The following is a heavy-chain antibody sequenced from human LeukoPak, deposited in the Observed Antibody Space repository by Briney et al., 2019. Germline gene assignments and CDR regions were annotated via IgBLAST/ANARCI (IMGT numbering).Heavy chain of an antibody. CDR2: IYASGGT. Sequence: SETLSLTCAVSGGSISSYYWSWIRQPAGKGLEWIGRIYASGGTNYNPSLKSRVTMSADTSKNQFSLKLSSVTAADTAVYYCARDVGSKYDFWSGYYYIGQPIFDYWGQGTLVTVSS. V-gene: IGHV4-4*07. CDR3: ARDVGSKYDFWSGYYYIGQPIFDY. J-gene: IGHJ4*02. CDR1: GGSISSYY. D-gene: IGHD3-3*01.